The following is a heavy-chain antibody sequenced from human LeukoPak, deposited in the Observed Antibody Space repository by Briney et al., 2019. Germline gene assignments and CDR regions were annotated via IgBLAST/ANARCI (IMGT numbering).Heavy chain of an antibody. CDR1: GYSISSGYY. CDR3: ARVQAAAAPDY. J-gene: IGHJ4*02. D-gene: IGHD6-13*01. CDR2: IYHSGST. V-gene: IGHV4-38-2*02. Sequence: SETLSLTCTVSGYSISSGYYWGWIRQPPGKGLEWIGSIYHSGSTYYNPSLKSRVTISVDTSKNQFSLKLSSVTAADTAVYYCARVQAAAAPDYWGQGTLVTVSS.